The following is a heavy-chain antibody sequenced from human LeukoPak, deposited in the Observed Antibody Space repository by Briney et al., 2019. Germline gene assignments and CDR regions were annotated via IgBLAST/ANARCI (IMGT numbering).Heavy chain of an antibody. J-gene: IGHJ6*04. Sequence: SQTPSLTCTVSGGSISSGGYYWSWIRQHPGKGLEWIGYIYYSGSTYYNPSLKSRVTISVDTSKNQFSLKLSSVTAADTAVYYCARGGNQGGYHYYGMDVWGKGTTVTVSS. D-gene: IGHD1-14*01. CDR3: ARGGNQGGYHYYGMDV. CDR2: IYYSGST. V-gene: IGHV4-31*03. CDR1: GGSISSGGYY.